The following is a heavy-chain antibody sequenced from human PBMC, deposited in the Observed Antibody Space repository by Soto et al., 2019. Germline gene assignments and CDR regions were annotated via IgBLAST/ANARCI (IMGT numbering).Heavy chain of an antibody. D-gene: IGHD1-26*01. V-gene: IGHV1-3*01. CDR2: INAGNGNT. Sequence: VASVKVSCKAPGYTFTSYAMHWVRHAPGQRLEWMGWINAGNGNTKYSQKFQGRVTITRDTSASTAYMELSSLRSEDTAVYYCASVVGATTEYYYYGMDVWGQGTTVTVSS. J-gene: IGHJ6*02. CDR1: GYTFTSYA. CDR3: ASVVGATTEYYYYGMDV.